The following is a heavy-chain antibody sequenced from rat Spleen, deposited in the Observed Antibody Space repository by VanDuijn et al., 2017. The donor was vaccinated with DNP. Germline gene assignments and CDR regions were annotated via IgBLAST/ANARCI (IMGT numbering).Heavy chain of an antibody. D-gene: IGHD1-11*01. CDR2: IDKGSTTI. V-gene: IGHV4-2*01. Sequence: EWIGDIDKGSTTINYNPSLKEKFTVSRDNAQSTLYLQMSRLGSEDTAIYYCTRGPNYGGYSDFFDYWGQGVMVTVSS. CDR3: TRGPNYGGYSDFFDY. J-gene: IGHJ2*01.